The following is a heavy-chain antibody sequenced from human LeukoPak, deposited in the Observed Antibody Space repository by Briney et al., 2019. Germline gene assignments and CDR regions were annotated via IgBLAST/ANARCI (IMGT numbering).Heavy chain of an antibody. CDR1: GGSFSGYY. D-gene: IGHD3-22*01. CDR3: ARVSNRYYYDGYFDL. V-gene: IGHV4-34*01. Sequence: SETLSLTCAVYGGSFSGYYWSWIRQPPGKGLEWIGEINHSGSTNYNPSLKSRVTISVDTSKNQFSLKLSSVTAADTAVYYCARVSNRYYYDGYFDLWGRGTLVTVSS. J-gene: IGHJ2*01. CDR2: INHSGST.